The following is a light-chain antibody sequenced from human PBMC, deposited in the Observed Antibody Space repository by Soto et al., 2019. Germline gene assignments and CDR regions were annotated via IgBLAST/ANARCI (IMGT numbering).Light chain of an antibody. CDR2: GAS. V-gene: IGKV3-15*01. J-gene: IGKJ3*01. Sequence: EIGVTQSPATLSVSPEESATLSCRASQSISSELAWYQQKPGQPPRLLIYGASTRATGVPARFTGSGSGSDFTLTISGLQSEDFAVYYCQQGHNWPVTFGPGTKVDIK. CDR1: QSISSE. CDR3: QQGHNWPVT.